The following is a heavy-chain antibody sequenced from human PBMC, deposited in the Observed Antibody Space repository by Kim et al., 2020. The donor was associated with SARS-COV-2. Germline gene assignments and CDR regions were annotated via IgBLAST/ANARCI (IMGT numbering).Heavy chain of an antibody. CDR3: ARGIAARDGNVDY. V-gene: IGHV4-4*07. Sequence: YDPSRKRRVTMSVDTSKNQFSLKLSFVTAADTAVYYCARGIAARDGNVDYWGQGTLVTVSS. J-gene: IGHJ4*02. D-gene: IGHD6-6*01.